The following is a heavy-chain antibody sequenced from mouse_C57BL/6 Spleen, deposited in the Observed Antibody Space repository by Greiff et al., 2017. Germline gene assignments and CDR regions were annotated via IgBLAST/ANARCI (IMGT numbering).Heavy chain of an antibody. D-gene: IGHD2-1*01. CDR3: ARSIYYGNYEWYFDV. CDR2: IYPRSGNT. J-gene: IGHJ1*03. Sequence: QAQLQQFGVELARPGVSVKLSCKAFGYTFTSYGISWVKQRTGQGLEWIGEIYPRSGNTYYNEKFKGKATLTADKSPSTAYMELRSLTSEDSAVYFYARSIYYGNYEWYFDVWGTGTTVTVSS. V-gene: IGHV1-81*01. CDR1: GYTFTSYG.